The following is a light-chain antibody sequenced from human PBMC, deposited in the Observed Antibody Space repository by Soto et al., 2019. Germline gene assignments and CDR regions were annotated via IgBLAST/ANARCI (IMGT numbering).Light chain of an antibody. V-gene: IGKV3-15*01. CDR1: QSFRSN. CDR2: AAS. J-gene: IGKJ1*01. CDR3: KKYNLWWT. Sequence: IVMTQSPATLSLSPGERATLSCRASQSFRSNLAWYQQKPGQAPRLLIYAASTRATGIPARFSGSGSGTEFTSTLSSLQSEDFAVYYCKKYNLWWTFGQGTKVEIK.